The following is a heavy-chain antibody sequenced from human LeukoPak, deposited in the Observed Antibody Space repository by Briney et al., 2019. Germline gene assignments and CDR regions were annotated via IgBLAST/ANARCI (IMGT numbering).Heavy chain of an antibody. D-gene: IGHD3-22*01. V-gene: IGHV1-2*02. CDR2: INPNSGDT. CDR1: GYTFTDYY. CDR3: ARGYYDSSDFEYFQH. J-gene: IGHJ1*01. Sequence: ASVKVSCKASGYTFTDYYINWVRQAPGQGLEWMGWINPNSGDTNYAQKFQDRVTMTRDTSISTVYMELSKLRSDDTAVFYCARGYYDSSDFEYFQHWGQGTLVTVSS.